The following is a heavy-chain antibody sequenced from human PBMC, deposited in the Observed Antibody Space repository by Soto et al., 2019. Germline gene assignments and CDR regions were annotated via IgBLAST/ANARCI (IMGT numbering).Heavy chain of an antibody. J-gene: IGHJ5*02. D-gene: IGHD3-3*02. CDR3: ARSVILARFDP. Sequence: SETLSLTCTVSGGSIRSYYWSWIRQPPGKGLEWIGYIYYSGSTNYNPSLKSRVTKSVDTSKNQYSLKLSSVTAADTAVYYCARSVILARFDPWGQGTLVTVSS. V-gene: IGHV4-59*01. CDR2: IYYSGST. CDR1: GGSIRSYY.